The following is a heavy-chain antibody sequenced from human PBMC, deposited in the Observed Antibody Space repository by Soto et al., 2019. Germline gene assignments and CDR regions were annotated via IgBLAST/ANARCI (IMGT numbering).Heavy chain of an antibody. J-gene: IGHJ6*02. CDR1: GGTFSSYA. V-gene: IGHV1-69*13. D-gene: IGHD2-2*01. CDR2: IIPIFGTA. Sequence: GASVKVSCKASGGTFSSYAISWVRQAPGQGLEWMGGIIPIFGTANYAQKFQGRVTITADESTSTAYMELSSLRSEDTAVYYCARTGGXQLLWGRSRYYYYYGMDVWGQGTTVTVS. CDR3: ARTGGXQLLWGRSRYYYYYGMDV.